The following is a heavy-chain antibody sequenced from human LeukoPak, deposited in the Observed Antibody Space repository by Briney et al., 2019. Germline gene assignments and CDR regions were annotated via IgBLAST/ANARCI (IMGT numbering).Heavy chain of an antibody. CDR1: GFTFSSHA. CDR3: AKDLAAAGSLAIDY. V-gene: IGHV3-48*01. J-gene: IGHJ4*02. D-gene: IGHD6-13*01. Sequence: QPGGSLRLSCAASGFTFSSHAMTWVRQAPGKGLEWVSYITRSSGTIHYADSVKGRFTISRDNAKNSLSLQMNSLRAEDTAVYYCAKDLAAAGSLAIDYWGQGTLVTVSS. CDR2: ITRSSGTI.